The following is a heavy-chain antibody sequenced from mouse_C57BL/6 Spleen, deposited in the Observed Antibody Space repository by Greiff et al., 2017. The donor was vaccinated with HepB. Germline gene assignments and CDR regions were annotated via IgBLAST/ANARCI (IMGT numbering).Heavy chain of an antibody. CDR3: AHYGDYDQGFAY. Sequence: EVQLQQSGPELVKPGASVKISCKASGYTFTDYYMNWVKQSHGKSLEWIGDINPNNGGTSYNQKFKGKATLTVDMSSSTAYMELRSLTSEDSAVYDCAHYGDYDQGFAYLGQGTLVTVSA. CDR1: GYTFTDYY. CDR2: INPNNGGT. J-gene: IGHJ3*01. V-gene: IGHV1-26*01. D-gene: IGHD2-13*01.